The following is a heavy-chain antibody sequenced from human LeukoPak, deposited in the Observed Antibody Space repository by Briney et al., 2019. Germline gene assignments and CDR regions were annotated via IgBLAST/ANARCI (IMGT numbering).Heavy chain of an antibody. CDR2: ISYDGGNE. V-gene: IGHV3-30*18. D-gene: IGHD3-10*01. CDR1: GFTFSSYG. CDR3: AKVSSTLVRGVKNFDF. J-gene: IGHJ4*02. Sequence: GGSLRLSCAASGFTFSSYGMHWVRQAQAKGLEWVALISYDGGNEHYADSVKGRFTISRDNSKNTLFLQMSSLRAEDTAVYYCAKVSSTLVRGVKNFDFWGQGTLVTVSS.